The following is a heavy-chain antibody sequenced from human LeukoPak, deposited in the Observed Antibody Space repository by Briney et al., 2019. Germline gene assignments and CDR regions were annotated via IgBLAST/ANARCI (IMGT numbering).Heavy chain of an antibody. CDR3: ARGTVGAGVFDV. Sequence: GGSLRLSCAASGFAFTTYDMHWVRQAVGKGPEWVAGIGTAGDTYYLDSVKGRFTISRENGKNSLYLQMNSLRVGDTAVYYCARGTVGAGVFDVWGQGTLVTVS. CDR1: GFAFTTYD. J-gene: IGHJ3*01. V-gene: IGHV3-13*01. CDR2: IGTAGDT. D-gene: IGHD1-26*01.